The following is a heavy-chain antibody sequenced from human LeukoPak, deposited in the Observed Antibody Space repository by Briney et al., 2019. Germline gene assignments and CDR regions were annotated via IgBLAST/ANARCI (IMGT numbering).Heavy chain of an antibody. J-gene: IGHJ3*02. Sequence: GGSLRLSCAASGVTFSSYGMHWVRQAPGKGLEWVGNIKGDGSEKYYVDSVKGRFTISRDNAKNSLYLQMNSLRAEDTALYYCAKDMMAIVGGTTSAFDMWGQGTMVTVSS. CDR2: IKGDGSEK. V-gene: IGHV3-7*03. CDR3: AKDMMAIVGGTTSAFDM. CDR1: GVTFSSYG. D-gene: IGHD1-26*01.